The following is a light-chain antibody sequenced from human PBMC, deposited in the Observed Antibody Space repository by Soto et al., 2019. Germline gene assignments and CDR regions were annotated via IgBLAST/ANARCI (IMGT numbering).Light chain of an antibody. CDR2: DVT. CDR3: GSYRSTTAV. Sequence: QSALTQPASVSGSPGKTLTISCTGTSGDVGGYNYASWYQQPRGKAPKLMIYDVTNRPSGVSNRFSGSKSGNTASLTISGLQAEDEADYYCGSYRSTTAVFGTGTKVTVL. V-gene: IGLV2-14*01. CDR1: SGDVGGYNY. J-gene: IGLJ1*01.